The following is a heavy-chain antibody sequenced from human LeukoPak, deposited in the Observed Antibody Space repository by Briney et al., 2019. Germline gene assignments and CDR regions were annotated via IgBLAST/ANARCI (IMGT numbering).Heavy chain of an antibody. J-gene: IGHJ3*01. CDR2: ISSSSSTI. CDR3: ARDQLLNYYDSSGF. D-gene: IGHD3-22*01. Sequence: GGSLRLSCAASGFTFSSYSMNWVRQAPGKGLEWVSYISSSSSTIYYADSVKGRFTISRDNAKNSLYLQMNSLRAEDTAVYYCARDQLLNYYDSSGFWGQGTMVTVSS. V-gene: IGHV3-48*01. CDR1: GFTFSSYS.